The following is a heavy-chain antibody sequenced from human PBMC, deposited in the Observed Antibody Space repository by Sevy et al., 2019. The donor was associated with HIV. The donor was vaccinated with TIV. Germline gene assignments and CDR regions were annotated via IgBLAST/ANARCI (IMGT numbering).Heavy chain of an antibody. CDR3: ARGGALTYYDTSGFQNYFDS. CDR2: MYDSGSS. J-gene: IGHJ4*02. CDR1: GGSISGHY. V-gene: IGHV4-59*11. D-gene: IGHD3-22*01. Sequence: SETLSLTCTVSGGSISGHYWGWIRQSPGKGLEWIAYMYDSGSSNYNTSLRSRVTISVNTSKNQISLRLRSVTAADTAVYYGARGGALTYYDTSGFQNYFDSWGPGNLVTVSS.